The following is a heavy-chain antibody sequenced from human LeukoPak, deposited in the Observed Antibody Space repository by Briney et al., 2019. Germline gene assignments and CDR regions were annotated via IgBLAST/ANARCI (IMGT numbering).Heavy chain of an antibody. V-gene: IGHV3-21*04. Sequence: GGSLRLSCAASGFTFSSYNMNWVRQAPGKGLEWVSSITSGSSYIYYADSVKGRFTISRDNAKNSLYLQMNSLRAEDTAVYYCAKGDYDFWSGYPPKYWGQGTLVTVSS. D-gene: IGHD3-3*01. CDR2: ITSGSSYI. J-gene: IGHJ4*02. CDR3: AKGDYDFWSGYPPKY. CDR1: GFTFSSYN.